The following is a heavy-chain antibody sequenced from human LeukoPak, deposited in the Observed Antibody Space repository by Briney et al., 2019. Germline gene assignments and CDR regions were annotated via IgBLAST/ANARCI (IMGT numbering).Heavy chain of an antibody. CDR3: ARNNGMDV. CDR1: GFALSSHW. J-gene: IGHJ6*02. CDR2: VNRDGSET. V-gene: IGHV3-7*03. Sequence: GGSLRLSCAASGFALSSHWMTWVRQVPGRGPEWVANVNRDGSETYYLDSVKGRFTISKDNAKNSLYLQMNSLRTEDTALYHCARNNGMDVWGQGTTVIVSS.